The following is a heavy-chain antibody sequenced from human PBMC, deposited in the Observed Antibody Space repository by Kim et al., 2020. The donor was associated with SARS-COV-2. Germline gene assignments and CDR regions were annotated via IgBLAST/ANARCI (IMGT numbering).Heavy chain of an antibody. CDR1: GGSISSSSYY. Sequence: SETLSLTCTVSGGSISSSSYYWGWIRQPPGKGLEWIGSIYYSGSTYYNPSLKSRVTISVDTSKNQFSLKLSSVTAADTAVYYCARPVVDTAIFFDFGGNGYYALWGRGTLVTVSS. V-gene: IGHV4-39*01. J-gene: IGHJ2*01. CDR2: IYYSGST. CDR3: ARPVVDTAIFFDFGGNGYYAL. D-gene: IGHD5-18*01.